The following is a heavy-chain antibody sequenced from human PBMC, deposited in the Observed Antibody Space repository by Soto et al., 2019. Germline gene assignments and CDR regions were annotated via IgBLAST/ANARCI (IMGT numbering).Heavy chain of an antibody. V-gene: IGHV1-69*02. CDR2: IIPILGIA. J-gene: IGHJ4*02. CDR1: GGTFSSYT. CDR3: ARLMVRGVIPIDY. D-gene: IGHD3-10*01. Sequence: QVQLVQSGAEVKKPGSSVKVSCKASGGTFSSYTISWVRQAPGQGLEWMGRIIPILGIANYAQKFQGRVTITAAKSTSTAYMELSSLRSEDTAVYYCARLMVRGVIPIDYWGQGTLVTVSS.